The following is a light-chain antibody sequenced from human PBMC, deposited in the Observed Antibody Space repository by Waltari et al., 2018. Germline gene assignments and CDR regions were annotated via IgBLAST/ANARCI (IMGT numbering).Light chain of an antibody. Sequence: QAVLTQPSSPSASPGASASLTCTFRSGINVGTYRIYWYQQKPGSPPQYLLRYKSDSDKQQGSGVPSRFSGSKDASANAGNLVISGLQSEDEADYYCMIWHSSAWVFGGGTKLTVL. CDR3: MIWHSSAWV. CDR2: YKSDSDK. J-gene: IGLJ3*02. CDR1: SGINVGTYR. V-gene: IGLV5-45*02.